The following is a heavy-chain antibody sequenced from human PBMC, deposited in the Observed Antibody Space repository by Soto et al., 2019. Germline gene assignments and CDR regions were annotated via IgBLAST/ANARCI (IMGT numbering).Heavy chain of an antibody. CDR3: AALPVTPSLQNDY. D-gene: IGHD4-4*01. CDR2: IIACSGNT. J-gene: IGHJ4*02. V-gene: IGHV1-18*01. CDR1: GFTFTSYG. Sequence: GASVKVSCKASGFTFTSYGISWVRQARGQGLEWMGWIIACSGNTNYAQKFQGRVTITTDISTSTAYMELSSLRSEDTAVYYCAALPVTPSLQNDYWGQGTLVTVSS.